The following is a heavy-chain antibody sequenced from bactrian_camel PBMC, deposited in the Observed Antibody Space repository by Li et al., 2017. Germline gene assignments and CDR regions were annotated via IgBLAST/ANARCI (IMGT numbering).Heavy chain of an antibody. D-gene: IGHD2*01. CDR2: IYIGGGTT. Sequence: VQLVESGGGPVQAGGSLRLTCTPSGPTNILSRLAWFRQAPGGEREGVAAIYIGGGTTYYADGVKGRFTISHDQAKMTLYLQMNSLQADGTAMYYCAQSERVFYSELWNEAHRYEYWGQGTQVTVS. J-gene: IGHJ4*01. V-gene: IGHV3S54*01. CDR1: GPTNILSR. CDR3: AQSERVFYSELWNEAHRYEY.